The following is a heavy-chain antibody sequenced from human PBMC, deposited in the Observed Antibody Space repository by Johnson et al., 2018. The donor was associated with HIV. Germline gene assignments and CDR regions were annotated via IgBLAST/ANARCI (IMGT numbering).Heavy chain of an antibody. CDR2: ISYDGSNK. V-gene: IGHV3-30-3*01. D-gene: IGHD4-17*01. J-gene: IGHJ3*02. CDR3: AREGEEVGDYGDYGEPLVSAFDI. CDR1: GFTFSSYA. Sequence: QVQLVESGGGVVQPGRSLRLSCAASGFTFSSYAMHWVRQAPGKGLEWVAVISYDGSNKYYADSVKGRFTISRDNSKNTLYLQMNSLRAEDTAVYYCAREGEEVGDYGDYGEPLVSAFDIWGQGTMVTVSS.